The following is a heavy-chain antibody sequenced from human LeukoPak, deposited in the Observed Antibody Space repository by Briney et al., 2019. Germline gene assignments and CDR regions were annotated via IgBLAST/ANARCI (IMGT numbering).Heavy chain of an antibody. J-gene: IGHJ4*02. Sequence: GGSLRLSCAASRFTFRSYEMNWVRQAPGKGLEWVAFIRYDGSNEYYADSVKGRFTISRDNSKNTLYLQMNSLSTEDTAVYYCAKVEDCDSSGYSVDYWGQGTLVTVSS. V-gene: IGHV3-30*02. D-gene: IGHD3-22*01. CDR1: RFTFRSYE. CDR3: AKVEDCDSSGYSVDY. CDR2: IRYDGSNE.